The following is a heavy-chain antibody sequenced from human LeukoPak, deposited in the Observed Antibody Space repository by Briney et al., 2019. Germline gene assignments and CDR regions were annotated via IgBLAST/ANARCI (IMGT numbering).Heavy chain of an antibody. V-gene: IGHV1-69*01. Sequence: SVKVSCKASGGTFSSYAISLVRQAPGQGLEWMGGIIPIFGTANYAQKFQGRVTITADESTSTAYMELSSLRSEDTAVYYCARDARGLSSTSSTPDGMDVWGQGTTVTVSS. D-gene: IGHD2-2*01. CDR3: ARDARGLSSTSSTPDGMDV. J-gene: IGHJ6*02. CDR2: IIPIFGTA. CDR1: GGTFSSYA.